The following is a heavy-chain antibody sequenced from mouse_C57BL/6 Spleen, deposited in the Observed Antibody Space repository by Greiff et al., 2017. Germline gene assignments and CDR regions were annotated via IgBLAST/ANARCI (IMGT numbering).Heavy chain of an antibody. CDR2: IWSVGST. CDR3: ARHGDYGYYLDY. D-gene: IGHD2-4*01. J-gene: IGHJ2*01. Sequence: VQLQQSGPGLVQPSPSLSISCTVSGFPLTSYGVHWVRQSPGKGLEWLGVIWSVGSTAYNAAFISRLSISKDNAKSQVFFKMNSLQADDTAIYHCARHGDYGYYLDYWGQGTTLTVSS. V-gene: IGHV2-2*01. CDR1: GFPLTSYG.